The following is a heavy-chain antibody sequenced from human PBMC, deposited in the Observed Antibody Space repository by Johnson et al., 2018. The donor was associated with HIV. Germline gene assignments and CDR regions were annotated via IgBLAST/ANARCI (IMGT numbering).Heavy chain of an antibody. CDR2: ISYAGSNK. Sequence: VQLVESGGSLVKPGGSMRLSCAASGFTFSSYAMHWVRQAPGKGLEWVACISYAGSNKYYADSVKGRFTISRDNAKNSRYRQMNSRRAEDTAVYYCARELYDILTGSPGAFDIWGQVTMVTVSS. CDR1: GFTFSSYA. CDR3: ARELYDILTGSPGAFDI. D-gene: IGHD3-9*01. V-gene: IGHV3-30*04. J-gene: IGHJ3*02.